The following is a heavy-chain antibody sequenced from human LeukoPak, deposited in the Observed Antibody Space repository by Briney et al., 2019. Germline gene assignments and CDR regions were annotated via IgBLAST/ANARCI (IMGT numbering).Heavy chain of an antibody. J-gene: IGHJ6*04. CDR2: SSSGSTI. CDR1: GFTFSSYE. Sequence: GGSLRLSCAASGFTFSSYEMNWVRQAPGKGLEWVSYSSSGSTIYYADSVKGRFTISRDNAKNSLYLQMNSLRAEDTAVYYCAELGITMIGGVWGKGTTVTISS. CDR3: AELGITMIGGV. D-gene: IGHD3-10*02. V-gene: IGHV3-48*03.